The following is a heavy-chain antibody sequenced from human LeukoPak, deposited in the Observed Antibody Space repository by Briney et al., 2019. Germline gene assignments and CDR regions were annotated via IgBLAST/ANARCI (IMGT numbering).Heavy chain of an antibody. D-gene: IGHD5-18*01. CDR3: ARALGIQLWASFDY. CDR1: GYSFTSYW. J-gene: IGHJ4*02. CDR2: IYSGDSDT. Sequence: GESPKIPCKGSGYSFTSYWIGWVRQMPGKGPEGMGIIYSGDSDTRYRPSFKGQVTISADKSISTAYLQWSSLKASDTAMYYCARALGIQLWASFDYWGQGTLVTVSP. V-gene: IGHV5-51*01.